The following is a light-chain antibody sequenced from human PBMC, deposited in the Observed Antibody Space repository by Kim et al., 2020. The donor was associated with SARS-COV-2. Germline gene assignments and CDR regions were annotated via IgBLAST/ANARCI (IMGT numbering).Light chain of an antibody. CDR3: QQSYSIPQT. J-gene: IGKJ1*01. Sequence: DIQMTQSPSSLSASVGDRVTITCRASQSISRYLNWYQLKPGKAPKLLIYAASTLQSGVPSRFNGSESGTDFTLTISSLQPEDFATYYCQQSYSIPQTFGQGTKVDIK. V-gene: IGKV1-39*01. CDR2: AAS. CDR1: QSISRY.